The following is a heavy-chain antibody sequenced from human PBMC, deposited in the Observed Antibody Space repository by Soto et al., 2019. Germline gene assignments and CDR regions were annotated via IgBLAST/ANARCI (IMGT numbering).Heavy chain of an antibody. V-gene: IGHV4-30-2*01. Sequence: SETLSLTCAVSGGSISSGGYSWSWIRQPPGKGLEWIGYIYHSGSTYYNPSLKSRVTISVDRSKNQFSLKLSSVTAADTAVYYCARGDDYVWGSYPHWGQGTLVTVSS. J-gene: IGHJ4*02. CDR2: IYHSGST. D-gene: IGHD3-16*02. CDR1: GGSISSGGYS. CDR3: ARGDDYVWGSYPH.